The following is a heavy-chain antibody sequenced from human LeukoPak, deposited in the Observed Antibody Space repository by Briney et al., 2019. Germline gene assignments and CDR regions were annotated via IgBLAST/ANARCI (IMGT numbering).Heavy chain of an antibody. CDR1: GYTFTGYY. CDR3: WRGNTYYDYYYMDV. CDR2: INPNSGGT. Sequence: ASVKVSCTASGYTFTGYYMRWVRQAPGQGLEWMGWINPNSGGTNYAQKFQGRVTMTRDTSISTAYMQLSRLRSDDTAVYYCWRGNTYYDYYYMDVWGKGTTVTVSS. V-gene: IGHV1-2*02. J-gene: IGHJ6*03.